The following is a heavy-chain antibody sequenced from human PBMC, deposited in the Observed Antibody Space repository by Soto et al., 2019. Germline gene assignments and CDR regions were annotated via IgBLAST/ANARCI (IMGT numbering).Heavy chain of an antibody. CDR3: ASQPSDIVVVPAAIGFPFDY. D-gene: IGHD2-2*01. CDR2: IYYSGST. Sequence: SETLSLTCTVSGGSISSGGYYWSWIRQHPGKGLEWIGYIYYSGSTYYNPSLKSRVTISVDTSKNQFSLKLSSVTAADTAVYYCASQPSDIVVVPAAIGFPFDYWGQGTLVTVSS. V-gene: IGHV4-31*03. CDR1: GGSISSGGYY. J-gene: IGHJ4*02.